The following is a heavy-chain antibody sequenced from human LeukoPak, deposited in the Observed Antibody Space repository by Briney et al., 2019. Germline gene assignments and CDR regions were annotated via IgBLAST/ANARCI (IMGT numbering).Heavy chain of an antibody. CDR2: IYYSGST. Sequence: SETLSLTCTVSGGSISSYYWSWIRQPPGRGLEWIGYIYYSGSTNYNPSLKSRVTISVDTSKNQFSLKLSSVTAADTAVYYCARGGGYYALDYWGQGTLVTVSS. CDR1: GGSISSYY. J-gene: IGHJ4*02. D-gene: IGHD3-10*01. V-gene: IGHV4-59*01. CDR3: ARGGGYYALDY.